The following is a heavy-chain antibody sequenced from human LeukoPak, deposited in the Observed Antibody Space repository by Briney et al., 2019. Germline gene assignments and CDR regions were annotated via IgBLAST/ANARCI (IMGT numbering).Heavy chain of an antibody. V-gene: IGHV4-34*01. D-gene: IGHD3-3*01. CDR3: ARGLVWSGYVFDY. CDR1: GGSFSGCY. J-gene: IGHJ4*02. Sequence: SETLSLTCAVYGGSFSGCYWSWIRQPPGKGLEWIGEINHSGSTNYNPSLKSRVTISVDTSKNQFSLKLSSVTAADTAVYYCARGLVWSGYVFDYWGQGTLVTVSS. CDR2: INHSGST.